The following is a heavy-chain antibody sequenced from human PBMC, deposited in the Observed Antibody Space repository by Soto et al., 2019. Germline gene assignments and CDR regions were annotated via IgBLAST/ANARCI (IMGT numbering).Heavy chain of an antibody. CDR3: AKGSISSGPNFDY. D-gene: IGHD3-22*01. Sequence: PGGSLILSCAASGFTFSNHAMRWVRQAPGKGLEWVSAISGSGGSTYYADSVKGRFTISRDNSKNTLYLQMNSLRAEDTAVYYCAKGSISSGPNFDYWGQGTLVTVSS. CDR2: ISGSGGST. CDR1: GFTFSNHA. J-gene: IGHJ4*02. V-gene: IGHV3-23*01.